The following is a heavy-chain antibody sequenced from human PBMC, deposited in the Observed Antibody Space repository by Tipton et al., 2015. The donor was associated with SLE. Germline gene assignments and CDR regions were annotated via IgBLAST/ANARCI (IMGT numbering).Heavy chain of an antibody. V-gene: IGHV4-34*01. CDR1: GGSFSGYY. CDR3: ARDDSGSFFDY. CDR2: INHSGST. D-gene: IGHD1-26*01. Sequence: LRLSCAVYGGSFSGYYWSWIRQPPGKGLEWIGEINHSGSTNYNPSLKSRVTISVDTSKNQFCLKLSSVTAADTAVYYCARDDSGSFFDYWGQGTLVTVSS. J-gene: IGHJ4*02.